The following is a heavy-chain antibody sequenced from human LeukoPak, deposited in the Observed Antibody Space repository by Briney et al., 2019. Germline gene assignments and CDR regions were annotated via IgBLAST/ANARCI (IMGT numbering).Heavy chain of an antibody. CDR2: ISSSSSTI. CDR1: GFTFSSYS. V-gene: IGHV3-48*01. J-gene: IGHJ4*02. CDR3: AREPYCSSTSCYLPIDY. Sequence: QSGGSLSLSCAASGFTFSSYSMNWVRQAPGKGLEWVSYISSSSSTIYYADSVKGRFTISRDNAKNSLYLQMNSLRAEDTAVYYCAREPYCSSTSCYLPIDYWGQGTLVTVSS. D-gene: IGHD2-2*01.